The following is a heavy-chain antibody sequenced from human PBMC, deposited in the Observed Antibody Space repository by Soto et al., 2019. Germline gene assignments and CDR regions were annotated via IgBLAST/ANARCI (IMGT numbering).Heavy chain of an antibody. V-gene: IGHV3-64*04. CDR1: GCTFSSDA. Sequence: RGALRLSWSASGCTFSSDAMHWGRQAPGKGLEYVSAIKNSGSSTNYADSVKGRFTISRDNSKNTLYLQMNSLRAEDTAVYYCARDFSIYGLSYDSYRYYYYGMDFWGQGTTVTVSS. J-gene: IGHJ6*02. D-gene: IGHD3-16*01. CDR2: IKNSGSST. CDR3: ARDFSIYGLSYDSYRYYYYGMDF.